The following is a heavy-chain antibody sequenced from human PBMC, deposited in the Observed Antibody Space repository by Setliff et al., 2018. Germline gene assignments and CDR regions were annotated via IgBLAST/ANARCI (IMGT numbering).Heavy chain of an antibody. CDR2: TIPMFGTT. CDR1: GATFSSYG. V-gene: IGHV1-69*05. J-gene: IGHJ6*03. Sequence: GASVKVSCKASGATFSSYGISWVRQAPGQGLEWMGGTIPMFGTTEYAQKFQGRLTIITDESTNTAFMQLSSLRSDDTAVYYCARDGVHTAMLIDYYYYMDVWGKGTTVTVSS. CDR3: ARDGVHTAMLIDYYYYMDV. D-gene: IGHD5-18*01.